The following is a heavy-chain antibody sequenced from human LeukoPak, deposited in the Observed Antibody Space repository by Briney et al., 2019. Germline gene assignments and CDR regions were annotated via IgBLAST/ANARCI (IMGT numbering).Heavy chain of an antibody. D-gene: IGHD3-10*01. J-gene: IGHJ3*02. CDR1: GGSISSGSYY. CDR2: IYTSGST. CDR3: ARFTMAGDAFDI. Sequence: PSETLSLTCTVSGGSISSGSYYWSWIRQPAGKGLEWIGRIYTSGSTNYNPSLKSRVTISVDTSKNQFSLKLSSVTAADTAVYYCARFTMAGDAFDIWGQGTMVTVSS. V-gene: IGHV4-61*02.